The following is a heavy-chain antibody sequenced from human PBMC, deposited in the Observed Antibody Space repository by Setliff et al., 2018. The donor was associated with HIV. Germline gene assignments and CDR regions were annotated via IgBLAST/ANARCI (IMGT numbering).Heavy chain of an antibody. CDR3: AKDFRPRDSSGYVFDY. CDR2: GTPDGGAK. CDR1: GFMCGFDW. D-gene: IGHD3-22*01. V-gene: IGHV3-7*01. Sequence: GGSLRLSCAASGFMCGFDWMRWVRQTPGKGLEWVASGTPDGGAKYYANSMRGRFTISIDNSKNAVYLQMNSLTAEDTALYYCAKDFRPRDSSGYVFDYWGQGTLVTVSS. J-gene: IGHJ4*02.